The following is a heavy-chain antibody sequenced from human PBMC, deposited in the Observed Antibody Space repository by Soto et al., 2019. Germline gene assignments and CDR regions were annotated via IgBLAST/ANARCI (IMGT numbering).Heavy chain of an antibody. J-gene: IGHJ1*01. V-gene: IGHV3-33*01. CDR1: GFTFSRYG. Sequence: QVQLVESGGGVVQPGRSLRLSCAASGFTFSRYGMHWVRQAPGKGLEWVAVLWYDGSNKYYADSVKGRITIARDNAKNTLYLQMNSMRAEDTAVYYCARVSATVNHNEYFQHWGQGTLVTVSS. CDR2: LWYDGSNK. D-gene: IGHD4-17*01. CDR3: ARVSATVNHNEYFQH.